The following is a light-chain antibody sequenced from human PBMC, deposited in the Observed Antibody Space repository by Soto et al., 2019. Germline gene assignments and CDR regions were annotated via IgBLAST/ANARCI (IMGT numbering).Light chain of an antibody. J-gene: IGKJ1*01. CDR1: QSVSSN. CDR2: GAS. Sequence: EIVMTQSPAILSLSPGERATLSCRASQSVSSNLAWYQQRPGQAPRLLMYGASTRATSTPARFSGSGSGTEFTLTISSLQSADFAVYSCQQYNDWPPWTFGQGTNVETK. CDR3: QQYNDWPPWT. V-gene: IGKV3-15*01.